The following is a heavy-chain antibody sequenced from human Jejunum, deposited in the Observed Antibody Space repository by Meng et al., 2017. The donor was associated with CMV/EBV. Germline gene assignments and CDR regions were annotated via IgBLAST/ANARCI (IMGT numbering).Heavy chain of an antibody. D-gene: IGHD3-10*01. CDR2: ISYKGDNK. J-gene: IGHJ4*02. CDR3: TKDQVLL. CDR1: GFTFSDYG. V-gene: IGHV3-30*02. Sequence: QEEIVESGGGVVQPGGSLRLSCTPSGFTFSDYGMHWIRQAPGKGLEWVAFISYKGDNKYYADSVRGRFTISRDNSKNTLDLQMNSLRTEDTAVYYCTKDQVLLWGQGTLVTVSS.